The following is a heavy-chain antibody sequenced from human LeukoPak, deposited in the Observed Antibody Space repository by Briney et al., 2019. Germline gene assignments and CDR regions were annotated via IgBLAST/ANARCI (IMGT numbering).Heavy chain of an antibody. V-gene: IGHV1-46*01. J-gene: IGHJ4*02. CDR3: ARHWGRNGYSYDF. CDR1: KYTFTTYY. D-gene: IGHD5-24*01. Sequence: ASVKLFCKSSKYTFTTYYIHWVRQAPGHGLEWMGGINPSAGDTHYAQKFQGRVSMTRDTSTSTVYMQLSSLRSQDTAVYYCARHWGRNGYSYDFWGQGTLVTVSS. CDR2: INPSAGDT.